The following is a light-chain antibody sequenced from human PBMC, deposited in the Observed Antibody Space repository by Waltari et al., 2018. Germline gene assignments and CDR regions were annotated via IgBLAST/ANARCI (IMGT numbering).Light chain of an antibody. CDR2: GAS. V-gene: IGKV1-39*01. CDR3: QQSYSTPYT. J-gene: IGKJ2*01. CDR1: QNIVNY. Sequence: DIQMTQSPSSLSASVGDRVTLTCRANQNIVNYLNWHQQKPGKAPNLLIFGASNLLSGVPSRFSGSGSGTDFTLTISSLQPGDFATYYCQQSYSTPYTFGQGTKVEIK.